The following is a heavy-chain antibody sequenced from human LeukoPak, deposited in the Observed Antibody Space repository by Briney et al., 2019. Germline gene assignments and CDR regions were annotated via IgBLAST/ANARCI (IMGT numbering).Heavy chain of an antibody. D-gene: IGHD6-13*01. CDR1: GFTFSSYS. J-gene: IGHJ6*03. Sequence: PGGTLRLSCAASGFTFSSYSMNWVRQAPGKGLEWVSSISSSSSYIYYADSVKGRFTISRDNAKNSLYLQMTSLRAEDTAVYYCARADSSSWPYYYYYYMDVWGKGTTVTVSS. CDR2: ISSSSSYI. CDR3: ARADSSSWPYYYYYYMDV. V-gene: IGHV3-21*01.